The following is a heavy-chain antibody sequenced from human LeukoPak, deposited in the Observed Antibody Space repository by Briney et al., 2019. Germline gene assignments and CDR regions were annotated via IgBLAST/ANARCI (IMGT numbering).Heavy chain of an antibody. CDR3: TRDKGTTGPYYFDY. J-gene: IGHJ4*02. V-gene: IGHV3-49*04. Sequence: GGSLRLSCTASGFTFCDYAMSCVRQAPRKGRERVGCIRIKAYGGTTEYAASVKGRFTMSRDDSKSIAYLQMNSLTTEDTAVYYCTRDKGTTGPYYFDYWGQGTLVTVSS. CDR1: GFTFCDYA. CDR2: IRIKAYGGTT. D-gene: IGHD4-17*01.